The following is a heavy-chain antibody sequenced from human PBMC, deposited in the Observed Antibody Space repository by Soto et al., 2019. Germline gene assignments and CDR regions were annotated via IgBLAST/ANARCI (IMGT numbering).Heavy chain of an antibody. V-gene: IGHV4-61*03. CDR3: ARTDSACRWAAWY. CDR1: GDSVGSGGYF. CDR2: IHNSVNT. D-gene: IGHD2-15*01. Sequence: SETLSLTCAVSGDSVGSGGYFWSWIRQSPGKGLEWIGHIHNSVNTEYNPPLRGRVTISVDTSKNHFSLNLRSVTAADTAIYYCARTDSACRWAAWYWGQGTLVTVSS. J-gene: IGHJ1*01.